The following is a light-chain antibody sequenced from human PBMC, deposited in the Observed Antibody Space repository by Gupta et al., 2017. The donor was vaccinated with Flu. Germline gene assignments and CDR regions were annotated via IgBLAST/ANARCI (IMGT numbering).Light chain of an antibody. CDR2: GAS. CDR1: QYIDFW. Sequence: DIHRTQSPSAVSASVGDRVTITCRASQYIDFWLGWYQQKPGKGPKLLIYGASSLRGGVPSRFNGSGSGTEFTLTITSLQTEEFATYYCQQACSYPRTFGQGTTVDIK. V-gene: IGKV1-12*01. CDR3: QQACSYPRT. J-gene: IGKJ1*01.